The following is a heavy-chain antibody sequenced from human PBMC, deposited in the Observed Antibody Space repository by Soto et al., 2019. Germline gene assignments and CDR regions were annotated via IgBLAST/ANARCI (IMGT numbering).Heavy chain of an antibody. CDR1: GFTFSSYA. J-gene: IGHJ3*02. D-gene: IGHD2-2*01. CDR3: AKDAGGTCSSTSCRDAGSFDI. CDR2: ISGSGGST. Sequence: GGSLRLSCAASGFTFSSYAMSWVRQAPGKGLEWVSAISGSGGSTYYADSVKGRFTISRDNSKNTLYLQMNSLRAEDTAVYYCAKDAGGTCSSTSCRDAGSFDIWGQGTMVTVSS. V-gene: IGHV3-23*01.